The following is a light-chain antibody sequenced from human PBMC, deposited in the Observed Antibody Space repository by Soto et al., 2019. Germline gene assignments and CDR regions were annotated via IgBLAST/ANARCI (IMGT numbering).Light chain of an antibody. V-gene: IGKV3-15*01. Sequence: IPMTQSPVTVSVSPGESATLSGRASQNIYYNVAWYKHRPDQAPRLLIYRASTRAPGVPARFSGSGSGTEFTLTIRSLKPEDFTVYSCLQYHNLWAFGQGTKVDIK. J-gene: IGKJ1*01. CDR2: RAS. CDR3: LQYHNLWA. CDR1: QNIYYN.